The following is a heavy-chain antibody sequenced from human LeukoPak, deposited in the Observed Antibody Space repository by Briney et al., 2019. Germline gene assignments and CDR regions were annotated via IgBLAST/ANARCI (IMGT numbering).Heavy chain of an antibody. D-gene: IGHD3-10*01. V-gene: IGHV3-23*01. Sequence: GGSLRLSCAASGFTFSSYAMNWVRQAPGKGLEWVSAISGSGGSTYYADSVKGRFTISRDNSKNTLYLQMNSLRAEDTAVYYCAKDGGNYYGSGSYYKPGIAHKFFDYWGQGTLVTVSS. CDR1: GFTFSSYA. CDR3: AKDGGNYYGSGSYYKPGIAHKFFDY. CDR2: ISGSGGST. J-gene: IGHJ4*02.